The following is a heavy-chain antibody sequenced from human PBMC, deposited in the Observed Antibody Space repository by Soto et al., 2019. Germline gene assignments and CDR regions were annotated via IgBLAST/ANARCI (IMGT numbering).Heavy chain of an antibody. J-gene: IGHJ6*02. V-gene: IGHV4-34*01. CDR2: INQSGST. CDR3: ATRDSYYGMDF. CDR1: GGSFSGYH. Sequence: SETLSLTCGVYGGSFSGYHWSWIRQAPGKGLEWIGEINQSGSTNYSPSLKSRVTMSVDTSKKQFSLKLSSVTAADTALYYCATRDSYYGMDFWGRGTTVTVSS.